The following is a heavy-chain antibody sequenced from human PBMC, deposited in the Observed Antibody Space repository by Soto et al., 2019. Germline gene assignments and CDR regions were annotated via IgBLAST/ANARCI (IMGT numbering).Heavy chain of an antibody. CDR2: TYYRSKWYN. CDR3: ARSLSSGSYRVDY. V-gene: IGHV6-1*01. Sequence: QTLSLTCAISGDSVSSNTAAWNWIRQSPSRGLELLGRTYYRSKWYNDYAASVKSRINISPDTSKNQFSLQLNSVTPEDTAVYYCARSLSSGSYRVDYWGQGTLVTVSS. D-gene: IGHD3-22*01. CDR1: GDSVSSNTAA. J-gene: IGHJ4*02.